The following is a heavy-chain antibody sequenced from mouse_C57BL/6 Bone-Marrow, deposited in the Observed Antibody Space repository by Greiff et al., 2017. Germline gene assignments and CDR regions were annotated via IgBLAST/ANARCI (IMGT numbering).Heavy chain of an antibody. Sequence: VQLQQSGPELVKPGASVKIPCKASGYTFTDYNMDWVKQSHGKSLEWIGDINPNNGGTIYNQKFKGKATLTVDKSSSTAYMELRSLTSEDTAVYYCARGDYYGSSYCDYWGQGTTRTVSS. CDR2: INPNNGGT. D-gene: IGHD1-1*01. V-gene: IGHV1-18*01. CDR1: GYTFTDYN. J-gene: IGHJ2*01. CDR3: ARGDYYGSSYCDY.